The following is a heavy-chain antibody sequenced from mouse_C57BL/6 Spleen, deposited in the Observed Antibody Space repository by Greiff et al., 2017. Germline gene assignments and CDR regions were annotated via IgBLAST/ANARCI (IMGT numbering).Heavy chain of an antibody. CDR2: INPGSGGT. V-gene: IGHV1-54*01. CDR1: GYAFTNYL. J-gene: IGHJ3*01. D-gene: IGHD2-4*01. CDR3: ARRADDYDGAWFAY. Sequence: VQLQQSGAELVRPGTSVKVSCKASGYAFTNYLIEWVNQRPGQGLEWIGVINPGSGGTTYNEKFQGEATLTADKSTSTAYMQLSSLSSEDSAVYFCARRADDYDGAWFAYWGQGTLVTVSA.